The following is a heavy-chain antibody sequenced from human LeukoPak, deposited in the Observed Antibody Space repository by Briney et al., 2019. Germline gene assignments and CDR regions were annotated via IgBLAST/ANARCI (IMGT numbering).Heavy chain of an antibody. CDR2: ISGSGGST. CDR1: GFTFSSYA. CDR3: ARNHYDFWSGYSAGYYFDY. J-gene: IGHJ4*02. D-gene: IGHD3-3*01. Sequence: GGSLRLSCAASGFTFSSYAMSWVRQAPGKGLEWVSAISGSGGSTYYADSVKGRFTISRDNSKNTLYLQMNSLRAEDTAVYYCARNHYDFWSGYSAGYYFDYWGQGTLVTVSS. V-gene: IGHV3-23*01.